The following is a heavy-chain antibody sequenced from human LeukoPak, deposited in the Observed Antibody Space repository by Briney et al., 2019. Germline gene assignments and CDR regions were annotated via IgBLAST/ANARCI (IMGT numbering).Heavy chain of an antibody. D-gene: IGHD6-19*01. Sequence: SETLSLTCTVSGGSISSSSYYWGWIHQPPGKGLEWIGSIYYSGSTYYNPSLKSRVTISVDTSKNQFSLKLSSVTAADTAVYYCAREVAVAGTIDYWGQGTLVTVSS. J-gene: IGHJ4*02. V-gene: IGHV4-39*07. CDR1: GGSISSSSYY. CDR2: IYYSGST. CDR3: AREVAVAGTIDY.